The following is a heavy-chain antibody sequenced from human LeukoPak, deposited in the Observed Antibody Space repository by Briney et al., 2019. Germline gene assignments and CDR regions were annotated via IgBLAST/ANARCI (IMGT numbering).Heavy chain of an antibody. V-gene: IGHV4-59*01. D-gene: IGHD2-2*01. J-gene: IGHJ6*02. CDR1: GGSISSYY. CDR3: ARVPGSYGMDV. CDR2: IYYSGST. Sequence: SETLSLTCTVSGGSISSYYWSWIRQPPGKGLEWIGYIYYSGSTNYNPSLKSRVTISVDTPKNQFSLKLSSVTAADTAVYYCARVPGSYGMDVWGQGTTVTVSS.